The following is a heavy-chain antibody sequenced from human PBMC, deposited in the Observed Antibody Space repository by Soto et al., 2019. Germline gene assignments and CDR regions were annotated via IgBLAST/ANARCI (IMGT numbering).Heavy chain of an antibody. Sequence: PGGSLRLSCAASGYRFSDYSMNWVRQAPGKGLEWISYFGTRSKYIYYSDSVRGRFTISRDDAKNSLYLQLNNVRDDDTALYYCVRDRDWAFDFWGQGTMVTVSS. V-gene: IGHV3-48*02. D-gene: IGHD3-9*01. CDR3: VRDRDWAFDF. CDR1: GYRFSDYS. J-gene: IGHJ4*03. CDR2: FGTRSKYI.